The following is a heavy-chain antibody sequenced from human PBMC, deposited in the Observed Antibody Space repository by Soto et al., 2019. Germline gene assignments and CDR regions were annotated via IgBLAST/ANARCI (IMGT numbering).Heavy chain of an antibody. CDR2: ISGSGGST. D-gene: IGHD3-22*01. Sequence: VQLLESGGGLVQPGGSLRLSCAASGFTFSSYAMSWVRQAPGKGLEWVSAISGSGGSTYYADSVKGRFTISRDNSKNTLYLQINSLRAEDTAVYYCARTYYYDSSGLDYWGQGTLVTVSS. V-gene: IGHV3-23*01. CDR3: ARTYYYDSSGLDY. CDR1: GFTFSSYA. J-gene: IGHJ4*02.